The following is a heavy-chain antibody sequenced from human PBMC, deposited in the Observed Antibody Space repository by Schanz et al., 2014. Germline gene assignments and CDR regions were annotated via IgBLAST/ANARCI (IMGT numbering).Heavy chain of an antibody. V-gene: IGHV1-18*01. CDR2: ISVYHGHT. J-gene: IGHJ6*02. CDR1: GYTFTSYG. CDR3: VRDAGWAFGDYHGMDV. D-gene: IGHD3-10*01. Sequence: QGQLVQSGAEVKKPGASVKVSCKASGYTFTSYGITWVRQAPGQGLEWMGWISVYHGHTNYAEKVHGRVAVATDTSTSTAYMELRSLITDDTAVYYCVRDAGWAFGDYHGMDVWGQGTSVTVSS.